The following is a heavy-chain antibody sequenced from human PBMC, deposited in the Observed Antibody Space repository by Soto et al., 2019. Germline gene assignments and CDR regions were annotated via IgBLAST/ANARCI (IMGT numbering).Heavy chain of an antibody. CDR3: ARGSGPRGRPY. V-gene: IGHV3-74*01. CDR1: GFIFNNYW. CDR2: INGDGSTT. Sequence: GGSLRLSCAASGFIFNNYWMHWVRQAPGKGLVWVARINGDGSTTTYVDSVKGRFTISRDNAKNTVYLQMSSLRAEDTAVYYCARGSGPRGRPYWGQGILVTVSS. D-gene: IGHD6-25*01. J-gene: IGHJ4*02.